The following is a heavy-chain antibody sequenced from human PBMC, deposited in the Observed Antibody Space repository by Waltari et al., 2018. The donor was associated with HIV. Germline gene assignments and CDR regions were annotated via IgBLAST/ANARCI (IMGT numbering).Heavy chain of an antibody. V-gene: IGHV4-39*01. J-gene: IGHJ5*02. CDR2: ISYSGST. Sequence: QLQLQESGPGLVKPSETLSLTCTVSGDSISSSSYYWGWIRPPPGKGLEWIGSISYSGSTYYNPSLKSRVTISVDTSKNQFSLKLSSVTAADTAVYYCARRAVVVTAKGPFDPWGQGTLVTVSS. CDR1: GDSISSSSYY. CDR3: ARRAVVVTAKGPFDP. D-gene: IGHD2-21*02.